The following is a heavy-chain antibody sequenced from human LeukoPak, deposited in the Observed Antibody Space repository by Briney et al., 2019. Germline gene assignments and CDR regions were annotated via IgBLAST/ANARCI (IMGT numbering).Heavy chain of an antibody. D-gene: IGHD3-22*01. CDR3: AGGSMIVVAKGFDY. Sequence: GGSLRLSSAASGFTFSDYYMSWIRQAPGKGLEWVSYISSSGSTIYYADSVKGRFTISRDNAKNSLYLQMNSLRAEDTAVYYCAGGSMIVVAKGFDYWGQGTLVTVSS. CDR1: GFTFSDYY. J-gene: IGHJ4*02. V-gene: IGHV3-11*01. CDR2: ISSSGSTI.